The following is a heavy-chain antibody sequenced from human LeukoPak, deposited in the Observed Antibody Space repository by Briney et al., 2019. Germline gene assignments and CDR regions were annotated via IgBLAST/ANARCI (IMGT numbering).Heavy chain of an antibody. CDR1: GGTFSSYA. J-gene: IGHJ6*02. CDR2: IIPIFGTA. Sequence: SVKVSCKASGGTFSSYAISWVRQAPGQGLEWMGGIIPIFGTANYAQKFQGRVTITADESTSTAYMELSSLRSEDTAVYYCARGRERFWEWLPTLSYYGMDVWAQGTTVTVSS. CDR3: ARGRERFWEWLPTLSYYGMDV. D-gene: IGHD3-3*01. V-gene: IGHV1-69*13.